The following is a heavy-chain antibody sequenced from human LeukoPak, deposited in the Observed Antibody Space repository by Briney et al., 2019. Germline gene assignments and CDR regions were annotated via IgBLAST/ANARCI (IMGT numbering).Heavy chain of an antibody. Sequence: GGSLRLSCAASGFTFSSYWMSWVRQAPGKGLEWVANIKQDGSEKYYVDSVKGRFTISRDNAKNSLYLQMNSLRAEDTAVYYCARTKKRIVGATTKLDFDYWGQGTLVTVSS. CDR2: IKQDGSEK. J-gene: IGHJ4*02. V-gene: IGHV3-7*04. CDR3: ARTKKRIVGATTKLDFDY. D-gene: IGHD1-26*01. CDR1: GFTFSSYW.